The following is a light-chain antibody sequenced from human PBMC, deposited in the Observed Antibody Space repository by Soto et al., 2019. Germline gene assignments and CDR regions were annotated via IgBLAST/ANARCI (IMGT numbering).Light chain of an antibody. V-gene: IGKV3-15*01. CDR3: QQRSNRPLT. CDR1: QRVSSN. CDR2: GAS. J-gene: IGKJ5*01. Sequence: EIVMTQSPATLSVSPGERATLSCRASQRVSSNLAWYQQKPGQAPRLLIYGASTRATGIPARFSGSGSETEFTLTISSLEPEDFAVYYCQQRSNRPLTFGQGTRLEIK.